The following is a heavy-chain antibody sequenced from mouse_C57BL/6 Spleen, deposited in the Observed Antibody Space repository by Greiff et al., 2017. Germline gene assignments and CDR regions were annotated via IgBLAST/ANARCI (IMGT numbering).Heavy chain of an antibody. CDR1: GYTFTSYW. Sequence: QVQLQQSGAELVRPGTSVKLSCKASGYTFTSYWMHWVKQRPGQGLEWIGVIDPSDSYTNYNQKFKGKATLTVDTSSSTAYMQLSSLTSEDSAVYYCARKEPLNLFDYWGQGTTLTVSS. CDR3: ARKEPLNLFDY. V-gene: IGHV1-59*01. J-gene: IGHJ2*01. CDR2: IDPSDSYT.